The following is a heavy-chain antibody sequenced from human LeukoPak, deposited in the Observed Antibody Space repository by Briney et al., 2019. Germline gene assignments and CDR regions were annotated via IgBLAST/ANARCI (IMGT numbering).Heavy chain of an antibody. CDR1: GGSISSSSYY. CDR2: IYYSGST. J-gene: IGHJ4*02. D-gene: IGHD6-19*01. V-gene: IGHV4-39*07. Sequence: KSSETLSLTCTVSGGSISSSSYYWGWIRQPPGKGLEWIGSIYYSGSTYYNPSLKSRVTISVDTSKNQFSLKLSSVTAADTAVYYCARGEQWLVPLLGYWGQGTLVTVPS. CDR3: ARGEQWLVPLLGY.